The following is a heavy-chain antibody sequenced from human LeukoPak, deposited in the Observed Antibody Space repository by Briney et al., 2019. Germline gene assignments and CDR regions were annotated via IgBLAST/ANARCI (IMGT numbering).Heavy chain of an antibody. V-gene: IGHV1-2*02. D-gene: IGHD4-11*01. CDR2: INPNSGGT. CDR1: GYTFTGYY. CDR3: ARVTYTVTIYYGMDV. J-gene: IGHJ6*02. Sequence: ASVKFSCKACGYTFTGYYMHWVRQGPGQGLEWMGWINPNSGGTNYAQKFQGRVTMTRDTSISTAYMELSGLRSDDTAVYYCARVTYTVTIYYGMDVWGQGTTVTVSS.